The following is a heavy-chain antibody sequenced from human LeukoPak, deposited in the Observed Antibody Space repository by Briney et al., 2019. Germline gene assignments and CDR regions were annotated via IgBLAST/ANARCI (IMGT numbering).Heavy chain of an antibody. CDR2: MNPNSGNT. Sequence: ASVKVSCKASGYTFTSYDINWVRQATGQGLEWMGWMNPNSGNTGYAQKFQGRVTMTRNTSISTAYMELSSLGSEDTAVYYCAKTEYSSSSEASYYYYYYMDVWGKGTTATVSS. J-gene: IGHJ6*03. V-gene: IGHV1-8*01. CDR1: GYTFTSYD. CDR3: AKTEYSSSSEASYYYYYYMDV. D-gene: IGHD6-6*01.